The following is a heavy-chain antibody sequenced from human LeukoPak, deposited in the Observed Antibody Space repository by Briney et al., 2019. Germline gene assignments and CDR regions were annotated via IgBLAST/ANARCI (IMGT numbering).Heavy chain of an antibody. D-gene: IGHD2-2*01. CDR2: IYSGGST. J-gene: IGHJ4*02. CDR1: GFTVGSNY. V-gene: IGHV3-53*01. CDR3: ARIVTGYCGTSGCRSRHFDY. Sequence: GGSLRLSCAGSGFTVGSNYMSWVRQAPGKGLEWVSVIYSGGSTYYADSVKGRFTISRDNSKNTLYLQMNSLRAEDTAVYYCARIVTGYCGTSGCRSRHFDYWGQGTLVTVSS.